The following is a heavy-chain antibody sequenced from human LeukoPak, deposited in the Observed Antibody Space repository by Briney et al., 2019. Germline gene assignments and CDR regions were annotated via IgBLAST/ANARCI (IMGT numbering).Heavy chain of an antibody. CDR2: IKLDGSQK. D-gene: IGHD3/OR15-3a*01. CDR1: GFTFSNSW. J-gene: IGHJ4*02. CDR3: ARDSYGLHD. V-gene: IGHV3-7*01. Sequence: GGSLRLSCAASGFTFSNSWMSWVRQAPGKGLEWVANIKLDGSQKYYVDSVKGRFTISGDNAKNSLYLQMNSLRAEDTAVYYCARDSYGLHDWGQGTLVTVSS.